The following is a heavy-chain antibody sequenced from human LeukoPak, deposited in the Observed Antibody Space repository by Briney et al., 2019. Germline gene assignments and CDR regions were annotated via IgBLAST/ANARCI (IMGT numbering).Heavy chain of an antibody. J-gene: IGHJ6*02. Sequence: GGSLRLSCAASGFSFSSYSMNWVRQAPGKGLEWVSYISGSSSTIYYADSVKGRFTISRDNAKNSLYLQMNSLRAEDTAVYYCARGGGNFVDYYYYHMDVWGQGTTVTVSS. CDR2: ISGSSSTI. V-gene: IGHV3-48*04. CDR1: GFSFSSYS. CDR3: ARGGGNFVDYYYYHMDV. D-gene: IGHD4-23*01.